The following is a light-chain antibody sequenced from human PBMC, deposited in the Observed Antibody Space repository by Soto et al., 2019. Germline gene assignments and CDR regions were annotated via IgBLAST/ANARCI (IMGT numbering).Light chain of an antibody. V-gene: IGKV3-11*01. Sequence: EIVLTQSPATLSLSPGERATLSCRASQSVGGFLAWYQQKSGQAPRLLIYDTSKRATGIPARFSGSGSGTDFTLTISSLEPEDFAIYHCQHRSNWPPMYTFGQGTKPEIK. CDR1: QSVGGF. CDR3: QHRSNWPPMYT. J-gene: IGKJ2*01. CDR2: DTS.